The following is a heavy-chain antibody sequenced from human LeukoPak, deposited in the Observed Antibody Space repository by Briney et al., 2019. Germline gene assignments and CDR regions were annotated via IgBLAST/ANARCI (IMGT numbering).Heavy chain of an antibody. Sequence: GGSLRLSCAASGFTFSSSWMHWVRQAPGEGLVWVSRINGDETSTTYADSVKGRFTISRDNAKNTLYLQMNSLRVEDTAVYYCARVQSSGWYGSWGQGTLVTVSS. D-gene: IGHD6-19*01. J-gene: IGHJ5*01. CDR1: GFTFSSSW. V-gene: IGHV3-74*01. CDR3: ARVQSSGWYGS. CDR2: INGDETST.